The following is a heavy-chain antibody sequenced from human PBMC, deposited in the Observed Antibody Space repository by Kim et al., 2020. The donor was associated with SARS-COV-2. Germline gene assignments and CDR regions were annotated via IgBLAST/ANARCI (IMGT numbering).Heavy chain of an antibody. CDR1: GFTFGDYA. Sequence: GGSLRLSCTASGFTFGDYAMSWFRQAPGKGLEWVGFIRSKAYGGTTEYAASVKGRFTISRDDSKSIAYLQMNSLKTEDTAVYYCTKGGKQWLPPLVDYWGQGTLVTVSS. D-gene: IGHD6-19*01. V-gene: IGHV3-49*03. CDR2: IRSKAYGGTT. CDR3: TKGGKQWLPPLVDY. J-gene: IGHJ4*02.